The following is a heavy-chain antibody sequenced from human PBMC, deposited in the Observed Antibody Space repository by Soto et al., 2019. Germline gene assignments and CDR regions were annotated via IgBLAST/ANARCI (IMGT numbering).Heavy chain of an antibody. CDR1: GFTYNRYG. V-gene: IGHV3-33*01. J-gene: IGHJ4*02. CDR2: IWYDGSSE. Sequence: QVQLVESGGGVVQPGRSLRLSCAASGFTYNRYGMHWVRQAPGKGLEWVAVIWYDGSSEYYADSVKGRFTISRDNSKNTLFLQMYSLRAEDTAVYYCARGVDYFDYWGQGTLVTVSS. CDR3: ARGVDYFDY.